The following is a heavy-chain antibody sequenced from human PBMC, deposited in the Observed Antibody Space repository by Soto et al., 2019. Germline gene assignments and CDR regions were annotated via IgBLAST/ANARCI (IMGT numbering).Heavy chain of an antibody. CDR3: ATELSERPVMISPTCYYCAMDV. D-gene: IGHD3-16*01. CDR1: GCSFSSYT. CDR2: IIPIFDTT. Sequence: SVKVSCKASGCSFSSYTISWVRQAPGQGLEWMGGIIPIFDTTNYAQKFQGRVTITADESTSTAYMELNSLRSEDTAVYYCATELSERPVMISPTCYYCAMDVWGQGTTVTVSS. V-gene: IGHV1-69*13. J-gene: IGHJ6*02.